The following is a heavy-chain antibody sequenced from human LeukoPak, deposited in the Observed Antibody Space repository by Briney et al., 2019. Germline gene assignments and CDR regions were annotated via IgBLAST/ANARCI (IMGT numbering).Heavy chain of an antibody. J-gene: IGHJ4*02. CDR3: ARDSYRYYYGSGSFDY. Sequence: SETLSLTCAVYGGSFSGYYWSWIRQPPGKGLEWIGRIYTSGSTNYNPSLKSRVTISVDTSKNQFSLKLSSVTAADTAVYYCARDSYRYYYGSGSFDYWGQGTLVTVSS. CDR2: IYTSGST. D-gene: IGHD3-10*01. V-gene: IGHV4-59*10. CDR1: GGSFSGYY.